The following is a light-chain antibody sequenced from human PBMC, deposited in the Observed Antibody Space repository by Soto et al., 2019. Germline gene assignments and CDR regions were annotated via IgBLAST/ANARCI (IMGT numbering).Light chain of an antibody. CDR2: GAA. CDR1: QTITNY. V-gene: IGKV1-39*01. J-gene: IGKJ2*02. CDR3: QQTYNTPPWT. Sequence: DIQMAQSPSSLSASLGDTVTITCRASQTITNYLNRYQQKPGQAPDLLIYGAANLQSGVPSRFSGSGSGTDFTLTISGLQPEDFATYYCQQTYNTPPWTFGQGTKLEIK.